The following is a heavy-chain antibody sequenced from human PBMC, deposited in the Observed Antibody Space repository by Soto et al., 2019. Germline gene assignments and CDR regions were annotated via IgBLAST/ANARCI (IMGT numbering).Heavy chain of an antibody. D-gene: IGHD2-2*01. Sequence: EASVKVSCKASGGTFSSYAISWVRQAPGQGLEWMGGIIPIFGTANYAQKFQGRVTITADESTSTAYMELSSLRSEDTAVYYCASYCSISCCYLYYYGMYVCGQGTTVTVS. CDR2: IIPIFGTA. CDR1: GGTFSSYA. J-gene: IGHJ6*02. CDR3: ASYCSISCCYLYYYGMYV. V-gene: IGHV1-69*13.